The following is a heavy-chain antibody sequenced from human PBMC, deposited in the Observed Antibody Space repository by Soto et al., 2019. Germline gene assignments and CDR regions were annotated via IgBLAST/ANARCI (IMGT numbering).Heavy chain of an antibody. V-gene: IGHV3-23*01. CDR2: ISGSGGST. D-gene: IGHD6-19*01. CDR3: AKYSSGWYYPFDY. J-gene: IGHJ4*02. Sequence: EVQLLESGGGLVQPGGSLRLSCAASGFTFSSYAMSWVRHAPGEGLEWVSAISGSGGSTYYADSVKGRFTISRDNSKPTLYLQMNSLRAEDTAVYYCAKYSSGWYYPFDYWGQGTLVTVSS. CDR1: GFTFSSYA.